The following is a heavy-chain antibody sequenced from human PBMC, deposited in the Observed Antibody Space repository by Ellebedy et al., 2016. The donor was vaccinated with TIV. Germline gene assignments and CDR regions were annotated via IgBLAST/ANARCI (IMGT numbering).Heavy chain of an antibody. CDR1: GFTFNSYG. CDR2: IPSDGSYK. D-gene: IGHD5-18*01. J-gene: IGHJ4*02. CDR3: ARDKYGYGNYDY. Sequence: GGSLRLSCAASGFTFNSYGIHWVRQAPGKGLEWVALIPSDGSYKYYSDAVKGRFTISRDRSKNMLYLQMSSLRYEDTAMYYCARDKYGYGNYDYWGQGTLVTVSS. V-gene: IGHV3-30*03.